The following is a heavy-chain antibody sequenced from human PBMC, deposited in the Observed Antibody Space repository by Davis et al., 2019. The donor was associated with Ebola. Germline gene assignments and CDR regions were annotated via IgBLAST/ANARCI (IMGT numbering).Heavy chain of an antibody. CDR1: GFTVNSYW. V-gene: IGHV3-7*03. CDR2: IKQDGSEK. J-gene: IGHJ4*02. CDR3: ARFIYGIVG. Sequence: GGSLRLSCAASGFTVNSYWMSWVRRAPGKGLEWVANIKQDGSEKYYVDSVKGRFTISRDNAKNSLYLQMNSLRAEDTAVYYCARFIYGIVGWGQGTLVTVSS. D-gene: IGHD1-26*01.